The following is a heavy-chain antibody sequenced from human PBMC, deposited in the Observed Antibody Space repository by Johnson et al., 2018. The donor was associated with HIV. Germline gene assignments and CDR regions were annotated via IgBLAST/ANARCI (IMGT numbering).Heavy chain of an antibody. D-gene: IGHD1-14*01. V-gene: IGHV3-20*04. Sequence: VQLVESGGGVVRPGGSLRLSCAASGFTFNDYGMSWVRQAPGKGLEWVSRINSDGSSTSYADSVKGRFTISRDNSRNTLYLQMNSLRAEDTTVYFCAIMSAPEDADAFDFWGQGTMVTVSS. J-gene: IGHJ3*01. CDR2: INSDGSST. CDR3: AIMSAPEDADAFDF. CDR1: GFTFNDYG.